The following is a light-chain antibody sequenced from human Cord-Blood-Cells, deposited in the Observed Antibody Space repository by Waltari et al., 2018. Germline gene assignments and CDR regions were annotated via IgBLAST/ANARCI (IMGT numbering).Light chain of an antibody. CDR1: QSVSSY. CDR2: DAS. CDR3: QKRSNWPLT. V-gene: IGKV3-11*01. J-gene: IGKJ4*01. Sequence: ELVLTPSPATLHLSPEERATLPCRASQSVSSYLAGYQQNPGQAPRLLLFDASTRATVIPARFSGSASGKDLTLTIFSTEHEDIAVFYCQKRSNWPLTFGGGTKVEIK.